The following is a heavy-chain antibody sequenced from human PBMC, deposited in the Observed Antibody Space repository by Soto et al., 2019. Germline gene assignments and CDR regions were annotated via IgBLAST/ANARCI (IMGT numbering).Heavy chain of an antibody. CDR1: GFTFSNAW. V-gene: IGHV3-15*01. D-gene: IGHD3-22*01. CDR2: VKSKTDGGTT. CDR3: TTGTYYYDSSGYLIVA. J-gene: IGHJ5*02. Sequence: GGSLRLSCAASGFTFSNAWMSWVRQAPGKGLEWVGRVKSKTDGGTTDYAAPVKGRFTISRDDSKNTLYLQMNSLKTEDTAVYYCTTGTYYYDSSGYLIVAWGQGTLVTVSS.